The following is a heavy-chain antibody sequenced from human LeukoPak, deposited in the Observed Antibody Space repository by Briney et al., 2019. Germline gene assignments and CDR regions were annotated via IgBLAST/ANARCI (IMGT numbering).Heavy chain of an antibody. D-gene: IGHD7-27*01. J-gene: IGHJ5*02. Sequence: GESLKISCRCSGYSFTNYWIDWVRQMPGKGLEWMGIIYPVDSDTRYCPSFQGQVTISVDKSISTAYLQWSSLKASDTAIYYCARRTGNWLDPWGQGTLVTVSS. CDR2: IYPVDSDT. CDR3: ARRTGNWLDP. CDR1: GYSFTNYW. V-gene: IGHV5-51*01.